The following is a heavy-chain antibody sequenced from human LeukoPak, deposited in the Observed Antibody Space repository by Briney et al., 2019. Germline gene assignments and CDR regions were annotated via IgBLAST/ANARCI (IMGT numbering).Heavy chain of an antibody. V-gene: IGHV3-21*04. D-gene: IGHD2-15*01. CDR2: ISSSSSYI. CDR1: GFTFSSYS. CDR3: AKDLWWSGYCSGGSCSRYYYYYYGMDV. Sequence: GGSLRLSCAASGFTFSSYSMNWVRQAPGKGLEWVSSISSSSSYIYYADSVKGRFTISRDNAKNSLYLQMNSLRAEDTAVYYCAKDLWWSGYCSGGSCSRYYYYYYGMDVWGQGTTVTVSS. J-gene: IGHJ6*02.